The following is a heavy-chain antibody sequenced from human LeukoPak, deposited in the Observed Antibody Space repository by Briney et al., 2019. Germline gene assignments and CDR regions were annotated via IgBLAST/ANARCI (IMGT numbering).Heavy chain of an antibody. J-gene: IGHJ4*02. V-gene: IGHV4-38-2*02. CDR1: GYSISSGYY. D-gene: IGHD3-10*01. Sequence: PSETLSLTCTVSGYSISSGYYWGWIRQPPGKGLEWIGSIYHSGSTYYNPSLKSRVTISVDTSKNQFSLKLNSVTAADTAIYYCARVLWFGDSQYYFDYWGQGTLVTVSS. CDR2: IYHSGST. CDR3: ARVLWFGDSQYYFDY.